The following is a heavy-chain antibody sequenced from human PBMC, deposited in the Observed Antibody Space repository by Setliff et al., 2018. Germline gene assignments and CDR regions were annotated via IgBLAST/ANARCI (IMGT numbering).Heavy chain of an antibody. CDR2: INSDGSTT. Sequence: GGSLRLSCAASEFTLSTYWIHWVRQAPRKGLVWVSRINSDGSTTTYADSVKGRFTISRDNGKNAVYLQMNSLRAEDTAMYYCVRGSAYSSGSFDCWGQGTLVTVFS. CDR1: EFTLSTYW. J-gene: IGHJ4*02. V-gene: IGHV3-74*01. CDR3: VRGSAYSSGSFDC. D-gene: IGHD3-22*01.